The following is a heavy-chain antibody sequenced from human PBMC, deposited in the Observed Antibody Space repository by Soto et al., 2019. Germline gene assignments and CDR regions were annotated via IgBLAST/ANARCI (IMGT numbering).Heavy chain of an antibody. J-gene: IGHJ6*02. CDR3: ARAYSGRLPRRADYYYAMDV. CDR1: AFTLSAYD. V-gene: IGHV3-13*05. CDR2: LGAADDP. Sequence: PGGSLRLSCAASAFTLSAYDMHWVRQPNGKGLEWVSALGAADDPYYLGSVKGRFTISRENAKNSLYLQMNNLRAGDTAVYDCARAYSGRLPRRADYYYAMDVWGQGTTVTVSS. D-gene: IGHD2-15*01.